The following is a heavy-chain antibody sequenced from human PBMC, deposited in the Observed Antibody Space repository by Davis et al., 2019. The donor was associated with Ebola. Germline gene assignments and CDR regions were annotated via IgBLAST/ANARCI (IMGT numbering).Heavy chain of an antibody. CDR2: IYYSGFT. D-gene: IGHD5-12*01. CDR3: ARHHGGNSGYDLDY. Sequence: SETLSLTCTVSGASISNYYWSWIRQPPGKGLEWIGYIYYSGFTNYNPSLRSRATISVDTSKNQLSLRLSSVTAADSAVYYCARHHGGNSGYDLDYWGQGTLATVSS. V-gene: IGHV4-59*08. J-gene: IGHJ4*02. CDR1: GASISNYY.